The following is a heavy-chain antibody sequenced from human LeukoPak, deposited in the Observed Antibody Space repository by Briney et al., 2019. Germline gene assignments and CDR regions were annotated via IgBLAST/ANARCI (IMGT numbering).Heavy chain of an antibody. Sequence: GASLHISCKGSGSTFSSYWIGWVRQLPGKGLEWMGIIYPDDSDTRYSPSFQGQVTISDDKSISTAYLQWSSLKASDTAMYYCARLAYCSNDVCYSNYYYSMDVWGKGTTVTVSS. V-gene: IGHV5-51*01. J-gene: IGHJ6*03. D-gene: IGHD2-8*01. CDR2: IYPDDSDT. CDR1: GSTFSSYW. CDR3: ARLAYCSNDVCYSNYYYSMDV.